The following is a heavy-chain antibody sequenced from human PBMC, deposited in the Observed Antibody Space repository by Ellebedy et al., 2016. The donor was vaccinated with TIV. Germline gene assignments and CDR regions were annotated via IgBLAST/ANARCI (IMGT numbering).Heavy chain of an antibody. CDR3: ASGVEMATTAFDY. Sequence: PGGSLRLSCAASGFTFSSYGMHWVRQAPGKGLEWVAVIWYDGSNKYYADSVKGRFTISRDNSKNTLYLQMNSLRAEDTAVYYCASGVEMATTAFDYWGQGTLVTVSS. CDR1: GFTFSSYG. D-gene: IGHD5-24*01. J-gene: IGHJ4*02. V-gene: IGHV3-33*01. CDR2: IWYDGSNK.